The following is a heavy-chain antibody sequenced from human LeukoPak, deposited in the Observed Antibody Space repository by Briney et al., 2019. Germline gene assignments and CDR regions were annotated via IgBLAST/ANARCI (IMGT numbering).Heavy chain of an antibody. CDR1: GGSISSHY. J-gene: IGHJ5*02. CDR3: ARADRYYYDSSGYYGPRWFDP. V-gene: IGHV4-59*11. Sequence: SETLSLTCTVSGGSISSHYWSWIRQPPGKGLEWIGYIYYSGSTNFNPSLNSRVTISINTSKNQFSLKLSSVTAADTAVYYCARADRYYYDSSGYYGPRWFDPWGQGTLVTVSS. D-gene: IGHD3-22*01. CDR2: IYYSGST.